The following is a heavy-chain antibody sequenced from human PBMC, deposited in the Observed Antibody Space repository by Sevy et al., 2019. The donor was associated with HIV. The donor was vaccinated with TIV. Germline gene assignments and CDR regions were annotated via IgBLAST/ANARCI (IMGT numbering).Heavy chain of an antibody. D-gene: IGHD2-2*01. CDR1: GGSFSGYF. J-gene: IGHJ4*02. V-gene: IGHV4-34*01. Sequence: SETLSLTCAVSGGSFSGYFWNWIRQSPGKGLEWIGEINHTGSLKYNPSLKSRVTISVDASKSQLSLHLRSVTAADTAVFYCSRGRRAYVVVVPSIVSFDYWGRGTLVTVSS. CDR3: SRGRRAYVVVVPSIVSFDY. CDR2: INHTGSL.